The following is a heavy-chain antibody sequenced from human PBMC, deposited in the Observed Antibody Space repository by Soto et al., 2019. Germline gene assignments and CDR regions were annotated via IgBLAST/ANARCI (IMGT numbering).Heavy chain of an antibody. CDR2: IFWNDER. CDR3: ARALREGLPIYYFDS. J-gene: IGHJ4*02. Sequence: PTLVNPTETLTLTCTVSGFSLSKARMGVSWIRQPPGKALEWLAHIFWNDERSYNTSLKSRLTISRDTSKSQVVLTMTNVDPVDTGTYFCARALREGLPIYYFDSWGQGTPVTVSS. D-gene: IGHD1-26*01. V-gene: IGHV2-26*01. CDR1: GFSLSKARMG.